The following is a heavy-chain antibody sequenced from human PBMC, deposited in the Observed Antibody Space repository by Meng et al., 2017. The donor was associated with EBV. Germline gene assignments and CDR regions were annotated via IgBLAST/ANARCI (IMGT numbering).Heavy chain of an antibody. V-gene: IGHV3-21*01. Sequence: VQQEELGGGLAKPGESLGLSCAAYGFTLRSYSMNWVRLDPGKGLEWVSSISSNSIDIYYADLVKGRFTISRDNAKNSLFLQMNSLRAEDTAVYYCARDRTSNRFDYWGQGTLVTVSS. CDR2: ISSNSIDI. CDR1: GFTLRSYS. CDR3: ARDRTSNRFDY. J-gene: IGHJ4*02. D-gene: IGHD2-8*01.